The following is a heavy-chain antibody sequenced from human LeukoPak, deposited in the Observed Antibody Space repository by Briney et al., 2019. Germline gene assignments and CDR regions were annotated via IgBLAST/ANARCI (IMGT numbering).Heavy chain of an antibody. CDR1: GFTFSQYW. V-gene: IGHV3-7*03. CDR2: MNQDGSQK. CDR3: ARDWFTRLGELSPDRAFDY. D-gene: IGHD3-16*02. J-gene: IGHJ4*02. Sequence: GGSLRLSCGASGFTFSQYWMGWVRQAPGKGLEWVATMNQDGSQKYYVDSMEGRFTISRDNPINSMYLQMNSLRAEDTALYYCARDWFTRLGELSPDRAFDYWGQGTLVTVSS.